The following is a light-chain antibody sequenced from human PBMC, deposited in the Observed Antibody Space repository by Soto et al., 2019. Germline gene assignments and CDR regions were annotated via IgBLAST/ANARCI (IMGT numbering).Light chain of an antibody. V-gene: IGKV3-20*01. Sequence: EVVLTQPPDTLSVSPGERATLSCRASQSVSSSYLAWYQQQPGQAPRLLFCAASSRTAGIPGRFSGGGSGTEFTLTISRLAPDFFALYCWQQNSSPPLTFGQGTQVDI. CDR2: AAS. CDR1: QSVSSSY. J-gene: IGKJ1*01. CDR3: QQNSSPPLT.